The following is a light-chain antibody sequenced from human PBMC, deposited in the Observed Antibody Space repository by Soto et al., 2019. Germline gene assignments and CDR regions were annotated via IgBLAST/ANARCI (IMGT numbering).Light chain of an antibody. CDR3: SSYTSSSLYV. J-gene: IGLJ1*01. CDR1: SSDVGGYNY. V-gene: IGLV2-14*01. CDR2: DVS. Sequence: QSALTQPASVSGSPGQSITISCTGTSSDVGGYNYVSWYQQHPGKAPKLMIYDVSNRPSGVSNRFSGSKSGNTASLTISVLQAEDEADYYCSSYTSSSLYVFGSGTKLTVL.